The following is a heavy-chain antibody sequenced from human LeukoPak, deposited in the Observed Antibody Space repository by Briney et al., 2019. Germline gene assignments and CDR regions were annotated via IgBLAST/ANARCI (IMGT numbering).Heavy chain of an antibody. CDR3: ARDKAAGDIVVVPAAIRFDP. V-gene: IGHV1-2*02. Sequence: ASVKVSCKASGYTFTGYYMHWVRQAPGQGLEWMGWINPNSGGTNYAQKFQGRCTMTRDTSITTAYMELSRLRSDDTAVYYCARDKAAGDIVVVPAAIRFDPWGQGTLVTVSS. D-gene: IGHD2-2*01. CDR1: GYTFTGYY. CDR2: INPNSGGT. J-gene: IGHJ5*02.